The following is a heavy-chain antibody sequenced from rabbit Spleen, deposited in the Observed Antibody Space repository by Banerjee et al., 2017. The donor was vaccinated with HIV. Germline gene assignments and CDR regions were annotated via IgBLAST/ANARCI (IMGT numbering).Heavy chain of an antibody. CDR3: ARDSGSSFSRYGMDL. CDR2: IDSGSSGFT. J-gene: IGHJ6*01. V-gene: IGHV1S40*01. D-gene: IGHD8-1*01. Sequence: QSLEESGGDLVKPGASLTLTCTASGVSFSFNSYMCWVRQAPGKGLEWIACIDSGSSGFTYFASWAKGRFTISKTSSTTVTLQMTSLTAADTTTYFCARDSGSSFSRYGMDLWDQGTLVTVS. CDR1: GVSFSFNSY.